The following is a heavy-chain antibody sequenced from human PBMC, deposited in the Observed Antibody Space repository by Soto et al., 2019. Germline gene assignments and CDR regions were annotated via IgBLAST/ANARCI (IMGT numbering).Heavy chain of an antibody. CDR3: ARRYYDTYYYYMDV. CDR1: GYTFTSYG. CDR2: ISAYNGNT. J-gene: IGHJ6*03. D-gene: IGHD3-9*01. V-gene: IGHV1-18*01. Sequence: GASVKVSCKASGYTFTSYGISWVRQAPGQGLEWMGWISAYNGNTNYAQKLQGRVTMTTDTSTSTAYMELRSLRSDDTAVYYCARRYYDTYYYYMDVWGKGTTVTVSS.